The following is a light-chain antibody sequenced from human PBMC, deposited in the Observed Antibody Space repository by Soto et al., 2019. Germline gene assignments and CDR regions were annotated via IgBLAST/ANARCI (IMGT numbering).Light chain of an antibody. Sequence: EILMTQSQATLSVSPGERATLSCRASQSVSSNLAWYQQKPGQAPRLLIYGASTRATGIPARFSGSGSGTEFTLTISSLQSEDFAVDYCQQYNNWPPEYTFGQGTKLEIK. CDR2: GAS. CDR3: QQYNNWPPEYT. CDR1: QSVSSN. V-gene: IGKV3-15*01. J-gene: IGKJ2*01.